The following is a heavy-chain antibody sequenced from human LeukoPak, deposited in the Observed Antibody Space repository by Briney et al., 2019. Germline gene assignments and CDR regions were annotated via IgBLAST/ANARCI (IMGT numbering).Heavy chain of an antibody. J-gene: IGHJ4*02. V-gene: IGHV4-59*01. D-gene: IGHD3-16*01. CDR1: GITFINYG. CDR3: ARGGVLKSVDY. CDR2: VYDIGST. Sequence: GSLRLSCAASGITFINYGMTWVRQAPGKGLEWIGYVYDIGSTKYNPSLKSRVTISVDTSKNQFSLRLSSVTAADTAVYYCARGGVLKSVDYWGQGTLVAVSS.